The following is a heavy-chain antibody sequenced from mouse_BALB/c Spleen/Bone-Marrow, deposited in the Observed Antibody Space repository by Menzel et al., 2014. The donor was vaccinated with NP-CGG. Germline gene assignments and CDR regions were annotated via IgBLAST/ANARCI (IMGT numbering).Heavy chain of an antibody. D-gene: IGHD3-3*01. Sequence: QVQLQQPWAELVKPGASVKLSCKASGYTFTRYYIYWVKQRPGQGLEWIGGINPTTGGTHLNERFKTKATLTVDKSSSTAYMQLSSLTSEDSAVYYCSLLGDYWGQGTTLTVSS. V-gene: IGHV1S81*02. CDR3: SLLGDY. J-gene: IGHJ2*01. CDR1: GYTFTRYY. CDR2: INPTTGGT.